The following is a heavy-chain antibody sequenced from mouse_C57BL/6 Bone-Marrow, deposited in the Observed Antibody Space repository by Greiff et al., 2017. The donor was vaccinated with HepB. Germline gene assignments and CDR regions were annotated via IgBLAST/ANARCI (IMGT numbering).Heavy chain of an antibody. CDR2: IYPRSGNT. CDR3: ARCLITTVVATDRYFDV. Sequence: VQLQESGAELARPGASVKLSCKASGYTFTSYGISWVKQRTGQGLEWIGEIYPRSGNTYYNEKFKGKATLTADKSSSTAYMELRSLTSEDSAVYFSARCLITTVVATDRYFDVWGTGTTVTVSS. CDR1: GYTFTSYG. J-gene: IGHJ1*03. V-gene: IGHV1-81*01. D-gene: IGHD1-1*01.